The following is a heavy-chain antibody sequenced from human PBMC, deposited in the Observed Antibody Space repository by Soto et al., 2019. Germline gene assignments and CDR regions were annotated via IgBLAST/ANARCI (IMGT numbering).Heavy chain of an antibody. Sequence: PSETLSLTCAVSGGSISSSNWWSWVRQPPGKGLEWIGEIYHSGSTNYNPSLKSRVTISVDNSRNQFSLKLSSVTAADTAVYYWEREWELVLDYGGRGPLAPVPS. CDR1: GGSISSSNW. V-gene: IGHV4-4*02. D-gene: IGHD1-26*01. CDR3: EREWELVLDY. CDR2: IYHSGST. J-gene: IGHJ2*01.